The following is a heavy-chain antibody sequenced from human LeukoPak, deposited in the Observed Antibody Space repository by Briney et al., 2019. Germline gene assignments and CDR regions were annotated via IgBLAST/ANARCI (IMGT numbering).Heavy chain of an antibody. CDR1: GFTFNTYA. CDR3: AKLFRSAMVSGDY. V-gene: IGHV3-23*01. J-gene: IGHJ4*02. D-gene: IGHD5-18*01. Sequence: GGSLRLSCAASGFTFNTYAMSWVRQAPGKGLEWVSGISGSGGSTYYADSVKGRFTISRDNSKNTLYLEMNSLSAEDTAVYYCAKLFRSAMVSGDYWAREPWSPSPQ. CDR2: ISGSGGST.